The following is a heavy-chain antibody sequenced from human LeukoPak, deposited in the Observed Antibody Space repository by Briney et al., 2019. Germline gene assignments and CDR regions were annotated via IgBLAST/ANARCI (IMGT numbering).Heavy chain of an antibody. Sequence: ASVKVSCKASGYTFTGYYMHWVRQAPGQGLERMGWINPNIGGTNYAQKSQGRVIMTRDTSISTAYMELSRLRSDDTAVYYCARSRREDDILTGFYNPYYNYAMDVWGQGTTVTVSS. V-gene: IGHV1-2*02. D-gene: IGHD3-9*01. CDR1: GYTFTGYY. J-gene: IGHJ6*02. CDR3: ARSRREDDILTGFYNPYYNYAMDV. CDR2: INPNIGGT.